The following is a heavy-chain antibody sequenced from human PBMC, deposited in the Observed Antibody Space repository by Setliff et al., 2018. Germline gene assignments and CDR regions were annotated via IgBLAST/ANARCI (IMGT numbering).Heavy chain of an antibody. CDR3: ARDGASFFWSSGLRGGDYMDV. D-gene: IGHD3-3*01. V-gene: IGHV3-30*01. Sequence: PGGSLRLSCAASGFTFNTYAMHWVRQAPGKGLEWLAVISYDGINKYYADSVRGRFTISRDNSKNTLYLQMNSLRAEDTAMYYCARDGASFFWSSGLRGGDYMDVWGKGTTVTVPS. J-gene: IGHJ6*03. CDR1: GFTFNTYA. CDR2: ISYDGINK.